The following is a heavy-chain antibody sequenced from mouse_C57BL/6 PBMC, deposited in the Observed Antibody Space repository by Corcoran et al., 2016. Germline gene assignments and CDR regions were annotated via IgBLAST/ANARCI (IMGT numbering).Heavy chain of an antibody. CDR1: VYTFTTYG. Sequence: QIQLVQSGPELKKPGETVKISCKASVYTFTTYGMSWVKQAPGKGVKWMGWINTYSGVPTYADDFKGRFAFSLETYASTAYLQINNLKNEDTATYFCARMMVRAWFAYWGQGTLVTVSA. V-gene: IGHV9-3*01. J-gene: IGHJ3*01. CDR3: ARMMVRAWFAY. CDR2: INTYSGVP. D-gene: IGHD2-3*01.